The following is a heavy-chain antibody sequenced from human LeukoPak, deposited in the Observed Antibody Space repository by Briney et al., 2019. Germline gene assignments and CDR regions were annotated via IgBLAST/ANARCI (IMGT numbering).Heavy chain of an antibody. CDR3: ARGPIAVDTAGFDY. CDR2: IYTSGST. J-gene: IGHJ4*02. Sequence: SETLSLICTVSGGSIRSYYGSWIRQPAGKGLEWIGRIYTSGSTNYNPSLKSRITMSVDTSKNQFSLKLSSVTAADTAVYYCARGPIAVDTAGFDYRGEGTLVTVSS. V-gene: IGHV4-4*07. D-gene: IGHD5-18*01. CDR1: GGSIRSYY.